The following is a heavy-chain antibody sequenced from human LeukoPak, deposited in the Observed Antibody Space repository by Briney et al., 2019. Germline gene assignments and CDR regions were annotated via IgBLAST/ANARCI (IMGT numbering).Heavy chain of an antibody. V-gene: IGHV4-39*07. D-gene: IGHD6-19*01. Sequence: SETLSLTCTVSGGSISSSSYYWGWIRQPPGKGLEWIGSIYYSGSTYYNPSLKSRVTISVDTSKNQFSLKLSSVTAADTAVYYCARDRGSSGWNDYWGQGTLVTASS. CDR2: IYYSGST. CDR1: GGSISSSSYY. J-gene: IGHJ4*02. CDR3: ARDRGSSGWNDY.